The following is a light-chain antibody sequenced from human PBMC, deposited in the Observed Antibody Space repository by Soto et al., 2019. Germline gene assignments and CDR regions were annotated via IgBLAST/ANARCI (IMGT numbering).Light chain of an antibody. Sequence: DIQMTQSPSSLSASVGDRVTITFRASQAITNYLGWYLQKAGRAPKRLIYAASSLESGVPSRFSGSGSGTEFTLTISSLQPEDFATYYCLQHNSYPFTFGSGTKVDIK. CDR1: QAITNY. J-gene: IGKJ3*01. CDR3: LQHNSYPFT. V-gene: IGKV1-17*01. CDR2: AAS.